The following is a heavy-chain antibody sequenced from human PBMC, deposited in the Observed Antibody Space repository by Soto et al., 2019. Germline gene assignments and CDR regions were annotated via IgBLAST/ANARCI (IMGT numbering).Heavy chain of an antibody. CDR3: ARARVGATIPIDY. V-gene: IGHV4-30-4*01. D-gene: IGHD1-26*01. CDR1: GGSISSGDYY. J-gene: IGHJ4*02. Sequence: PSETLSLTCTVSGGSISSGDYYWSWIRQPPGKGLEWIGYIYYSGSTYYNPSLKSRVTISVDTSKNQFSLKLSSVTAADTAVYYCARARVGATIPIDYWGQGTLVTVSS. CDR2: IYYSGST.